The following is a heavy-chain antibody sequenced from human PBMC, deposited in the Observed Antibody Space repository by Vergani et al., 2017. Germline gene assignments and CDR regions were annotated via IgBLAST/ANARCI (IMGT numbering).Heavy chain of an antibody. CDR2: IIPILGIA. CDR1: GGTFSSYT. Sequence: QVQLVQSGAEVKKPGSSVKVSCKASGGTFSSYTISWVRQAPGQGLEWMGRIIPILGIANYAQKFQGRVTITADKSTSTAYMELSSLRSEDTAVYYCARDKAVGYSYGPTNYWYFDLWGRGTLVTVSS. V-gene: IGHV1-69*08. D-gene: IGHD5-18*01. CDR3: ARDKAVGYSYGPTNYWYFDL. J-gene: IGHJ2*01.